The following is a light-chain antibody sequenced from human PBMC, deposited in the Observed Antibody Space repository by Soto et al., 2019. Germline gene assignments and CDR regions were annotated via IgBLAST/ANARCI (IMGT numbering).Light chain of an antibody. CDR1: QSLLHSNGYNY. V-gene: IGKV2-28*01. J-gene: IGKJ2*01. CDR3: MQALQTPYT. Sequence: DIVMTQSPLSLPVTPGEPASISCRSSQSLLHSNGYNYLDWYLQKPGQSPQLLIYLGFNRASGVPDRVSGSAAGTDFTLKISRVEAEDAGVYYCMQALQTPYTFGQGTKVDIK. CDR2: LGF.